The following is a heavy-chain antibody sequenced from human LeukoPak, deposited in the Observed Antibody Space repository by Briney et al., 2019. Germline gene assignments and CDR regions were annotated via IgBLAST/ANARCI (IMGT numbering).Heavy chain of an antibody. CDR3: ARDPAPGWLQLRAFDY. J-gene: IGHJ4*02. Sequence: SETLSLTCTVSGGSISSSSYYWGWIRQPPGTGLEWIGSIYYSGSTYYNPSLKSRVTISVDTSKNQFSLKLSSVTAADTAVYYCARDPAPGWLQLRAFDYWGQGTLVTVSS. D-gene: IGHD5-24*01. CDR1: GGSISSSSYY. V-gene: IGHV4-39*07. CDR2: IYYSGST.